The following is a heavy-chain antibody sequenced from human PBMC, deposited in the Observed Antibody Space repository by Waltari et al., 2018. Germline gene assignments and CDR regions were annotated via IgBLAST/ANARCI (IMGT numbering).Heavy chain of an antibody. Sequence: QVQLQQWGAGLLKPSETLSLTCAVYGGSFSGYSWSWIRQPPGKGLEWIGEINHSGSTNYNPSLKSRVTISVDTSKNQFSLKLSSVTAADTAVYYCARGTWIAGYAFDIWGQGTMVTVSS. CDR2: INHSGST. J-gene: IGHJ3*02. D-gene: IGHD2-2*03. V-gene: IGHV4-34*01. CDR3: ARGTWIAGYAFDI. CDR1: GGSFSGYS.